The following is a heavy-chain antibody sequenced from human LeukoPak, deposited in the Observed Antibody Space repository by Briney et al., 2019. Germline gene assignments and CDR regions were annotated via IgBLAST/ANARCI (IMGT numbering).Heavy chain of an antibody. CDR2: ISGSGGST. CDR3: ANDHYYDSSGFFDY. CDR1: GFTFSSYA. Sequence: GGSLRLSCAASGFTFSSYAMSWVRQAPGKGLEWVSSISGSGGSTYYADSVKGRFTISRDNSKNTLYLQMNSLRAEDTAVYYCANDHYYDSSGFFDYWGQGTLVTVSS. J-gene: IGHJ4*02. D-gene: IGHD3-22*01. V-gene: IGHV3-23*01.